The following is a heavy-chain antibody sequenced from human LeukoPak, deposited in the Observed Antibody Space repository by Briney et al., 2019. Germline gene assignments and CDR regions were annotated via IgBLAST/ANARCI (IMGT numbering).Heavy chain of an antibody. D-gene: IGHD1-26*01. Sequence: PGGSLRLSCAASGFTFSSYGMHWVRQAPGKGLEWVAVIWYDGSNKYYADSVKGRFTIPRDNSKNTLYLQMNSLRAEDTAVYYCARESRLLHAFDIWGQGTMVTVSS. CDR1: GFTFSSYG. CDR2: IWYDGSNK. CDR3: ARESRLLHAFDI. J-gene: IGHJ3*02. V-gene: IGHV3-33*01.